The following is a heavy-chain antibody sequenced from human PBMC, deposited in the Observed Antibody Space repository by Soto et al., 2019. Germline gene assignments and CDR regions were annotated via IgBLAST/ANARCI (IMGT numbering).Heavy chain of an antibody. V-gene: IGHV4-39*07. D-gene: IGHD3-10*01. CDR2: IYYSGST. CDR3: ARDRGGVASNWFDP. J-gene: IGHJ5*02. Sequence: SETLSLTCTVSGGSISSSSYYWGWIRQPPGKGLEWIGSIYYSGSTKYNPSLKSRVTISVDTSKNQFSLKLSSVTAADTAVYYCARDRGGVASNWFDPWGQGTLVTVSS. CDR1: GGSISSSSYY.